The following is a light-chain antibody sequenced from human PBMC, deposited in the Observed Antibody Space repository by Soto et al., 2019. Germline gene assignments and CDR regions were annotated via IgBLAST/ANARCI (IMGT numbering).Light chain of an antibody. CDR3: SSYTSTSTVV. CDR2: DVS. CDR1: SSDVGGYNY. J-gene: IGLJ2*01. V-gene: IGLV2-14*03. Sequence: QSALTQPASVSGSPGQSITISCTGTSSDVGGYNYVPWYQHHPGKAPKLMIYDVSNRPSGVSNRFSGSKSDNTASLTISGLQAEDEADYYCSSYTSTSTVVFGGGTKVTVL.